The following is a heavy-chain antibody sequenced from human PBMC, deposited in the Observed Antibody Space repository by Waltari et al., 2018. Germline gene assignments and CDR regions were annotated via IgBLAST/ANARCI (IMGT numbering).Heavy chain of an antibody. CDR2: IYTSGST. Sequence: QVQLQESGPGLLKPSQTLSLTCSVSGVSITSGSHYWSWIRQPAGKGLEWIGHIYTSGSTKYNPSLKRRVTISVDTSKNQFSLRLSSVTAADTAVYYCVTVGSSIQAFDYFDNWGQGTLVTVSS. J-gene: IGHJ4*02. D-gene: IGHD3-3*02. V-gene: IGHV4-61*02. CDR1: GVSITSGSHY. CDR3: VTVGSSIQAFDYFDN.